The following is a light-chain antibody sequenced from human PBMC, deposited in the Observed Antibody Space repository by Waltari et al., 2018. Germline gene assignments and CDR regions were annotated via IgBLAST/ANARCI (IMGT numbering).Light chain of an antibody. Sequence: DIVMTQSPDSLAVSLGERATNNCKSTQSVLYSSDNRNYLAWYQPKPGQPPNLLIYWASTRESGVPDRFSGSGSGTDFTLTISSLQAEDVAVYYCQQYYITPLSFGGGTKVEIK. V-gene: IGKV4-1*01. CDR3: QQYYITPLS. CDR1: QSVLYSSDNRNY. J-gene: IGKJ4*01. CDR2: WAS.